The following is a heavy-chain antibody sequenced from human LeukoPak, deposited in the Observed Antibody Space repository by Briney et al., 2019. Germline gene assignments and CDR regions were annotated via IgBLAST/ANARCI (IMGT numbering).Heavy chain of an antibody. CDR3: AKQGVESWSLYDAFDI. CDR2: ISSSGSDT. D-gene: IGHD6-13*01. V-gene: IGHV3-23*01. Sequence: GGSLRLPCVASGFTFSKYEMKWVGQAPGKGLEWVSYISSSGSDTQYADSVKGRFTISRDNSKNTLYLQMNSLRAEDTAVYYCAKQGVESWSLYDAFDIWGQGTMVTVSS. J-gene: IGHJ3*02. CDR1: GFTFSKYE.